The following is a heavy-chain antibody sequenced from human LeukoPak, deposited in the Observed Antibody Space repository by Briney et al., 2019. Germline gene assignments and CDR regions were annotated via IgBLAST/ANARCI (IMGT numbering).Heavy chain of an antibody. CDR1: GFSFSDYY. Sequence: SGGSLRLSCVGSGFSFSDYYMNWVRQAPGKGLEWLSSISSGSVYKYDADSVRGRFTISRDNAKNSLFLQMNSLRVEDTAVYYCARGSRDRGYYPDHWGQGTLVTVSS. CDR2: ISSGSVYK. D-gene: IGHD3-3*01. CDR3: ARGSRDRGYYPDH. V-gene: IGHV3-21*01. J-gene: IGHJ4*02.